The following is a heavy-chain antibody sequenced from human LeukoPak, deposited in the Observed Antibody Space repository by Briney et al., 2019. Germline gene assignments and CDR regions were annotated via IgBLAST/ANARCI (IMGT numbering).Heavy chain of an antibody. CDR2: IGTSTSYI. CDR1: GFTFSTYI. CDR3: AKDGVWIGEKKANMDI. V-gene: IGHV3-21*01. Sequence: GGSLRLSCAASGFTFSTYIMNWVRQTPGKGLEWVSSIGTSTSYIYYADSVKGRFTISRDNAKNSLYLEMNSLRAEDTAVYYCAKDGVWIGEKKANMDIWGKGTTV. J-gene: IGHJ6*03. D-gene: IGHD3-10*01.